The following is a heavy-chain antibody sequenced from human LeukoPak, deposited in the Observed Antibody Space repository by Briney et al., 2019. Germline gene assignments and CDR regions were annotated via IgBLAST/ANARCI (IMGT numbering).Heavy chain of an antibody. CDR2: IRFDASDK. CDR3: AKDLDCSGGTCHKTVDY. CDR1: GFTFSAFG. D-gene: IGHD2-15*01. V-gene: IGHV3-30*02. J-gene: IGHJ4*02. Sequence: PGGSLRLSYAASGFTFSAFGMHWVRQAPGKGPEWVAFIRFDASDKFYADSVKGRFTISRDNSKNTLHLQMNSLSSEDTAVYYCAKDLDCSGGTCHKTVDYGGRGTLVTVSS.